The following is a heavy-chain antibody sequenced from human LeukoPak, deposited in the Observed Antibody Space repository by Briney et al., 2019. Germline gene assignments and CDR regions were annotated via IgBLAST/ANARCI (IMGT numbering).Heavy chain of an antibody. CDR1: GFTFSSYS. CDR2: ISSSSSTI. V-gene: IGHV3-48*01. D-gene: IGHD3-3*01. CDR3: AREDYDFWGAFDI. J-gene: IGHJ3*02. Sequence: GGSLRLSCAASGFTFSSYSMNWVRQAPGKGLEWVSYISSSSSTIYYADSVKGRFTISRDNAKNSLYLQMNSLRAEDTAVYYCAREDYDFWGAFDIWGQGTMVTVSS.